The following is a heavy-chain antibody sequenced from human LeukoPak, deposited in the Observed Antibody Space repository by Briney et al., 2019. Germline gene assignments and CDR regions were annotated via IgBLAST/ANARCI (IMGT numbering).Heavy chain of an antibody. D-gene: IGHD1-26*01. Sequence: GGSLRLSCAASGFTFRTYAMTCVRQAPGKGLEWVSSITGNGGSTYYADSVKGRFTISRDNSKNTLYLQMDSLRAEETAVYHCARDSGSYLQPTDYWGQGTLVTVSA. CDR2: ITGNGGST. J-gene: IGHJ4*02. CDR3: ARDSGSYLQPTDY. V-gene: IGHV3-23*01. CDR1: GFTFRTYA.